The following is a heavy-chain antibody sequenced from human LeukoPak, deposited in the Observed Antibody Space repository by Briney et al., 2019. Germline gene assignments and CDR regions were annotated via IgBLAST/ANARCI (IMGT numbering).Heavy chain of an antibody. Sequence: GGSLRLSCAASGFTFSSYSMNWVRQAPGKGLEWVSSISSSSSSNIYYADSVKGRFTISRDNAKNSLYLQMNSLRAEDTAVYYCARDRVVRGVIIRFDYWGQGTLVTVSS. J-gene: IGHJ4*02. CDR2: ISSSSSSNI. CDR3: ARDRVVRGVIIRFDY. D-gene: IGHD3-10*01. CDR1: GFTFSSYS. V-gene: IGHV3-21*01.